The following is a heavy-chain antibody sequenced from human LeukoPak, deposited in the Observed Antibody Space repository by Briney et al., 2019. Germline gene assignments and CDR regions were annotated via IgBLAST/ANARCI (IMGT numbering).Heavy chain of an antibody. CDR3: ARIVDTAMVNDY. D-gene: IGHD5-18*01. Sequence: ASVKVSCKASGYTFTSYGISWVRQAPGQGLEWMGWISAYNGNTNYAQKLQGRVTMSTDTSTGTAYMELRSLRSDDTAVYYCARIVDTAMVNDYWGQGTLVTVSS. CDR2: ISAYNGNT. V-gene: IGHV1-18*01. J-gene: IGHJ4*02. CDR1: GYTFTSYG.